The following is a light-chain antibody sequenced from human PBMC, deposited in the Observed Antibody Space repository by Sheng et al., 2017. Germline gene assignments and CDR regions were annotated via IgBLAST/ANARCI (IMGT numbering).Light chain of an antibody. CDR1: TGAVTSGHY. CDR2: DTT. V-gene: IGLV7-46*01. J-gene: IGLJ1*01. CDR3: LLFYSGPGV. Sequence: QAVVTQEPSLIVSPGGTVTLTCGSSTGAVTSGHYPYWFQQKPGQAPRTLIHDTTYKHSWTPARFSGSLLGGKAALTLSGAQPEDEADYYCLLFYSGPGVFGAGTKVTVL.